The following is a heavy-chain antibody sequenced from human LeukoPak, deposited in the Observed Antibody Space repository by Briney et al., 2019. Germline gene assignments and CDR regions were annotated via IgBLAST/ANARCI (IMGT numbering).Heavy chain of an antibody. CDR1: GFTVDTYW. CDR2: IKEDGTRK. D-gene: IGHD3-16*01. J-gene: IGHJ4*02. CDR3: VAWGSLVV. V-gene: IGHV3-7*01. Sequence: GGSLRLSCVASGFTVDTYWMSWVRQAPGKGLDWVAHIKEDGTRKYYVDSVRGRFTISRDNAENSLFLQMNSLRVEDTAVFYCVAWGSLVVWGQGTLVTVSS.